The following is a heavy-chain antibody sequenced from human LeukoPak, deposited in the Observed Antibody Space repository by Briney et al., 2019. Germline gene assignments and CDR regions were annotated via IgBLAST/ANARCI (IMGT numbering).Heavy chain of an antibody. CDR3: ARDTGRSRYYYGMDV. V-gene: IGHV3-11*06. Sequence: GGSLRLSCVASGFTFSDFQMSWIRQAPGKGLEWVSYISGGSTYLDYADSVKGRFTLSRDNAKNSLYLQMNSLRAEDTAVYYCARDTGRSRYYYGMDVWGKGTTVTVSP. CDR1: GFTFSDFQ. J-gene: IGHJ6*04. D-gene: IGHD2-8*02. CDR2: ISGGSTYL.